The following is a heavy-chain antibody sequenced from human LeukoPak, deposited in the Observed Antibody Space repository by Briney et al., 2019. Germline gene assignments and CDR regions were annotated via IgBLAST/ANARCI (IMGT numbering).Heavy chain of an antibody. CDR2: ISSSSSYI. CDR1: GFTFSSYS. V-gene: IGHV3-21*01. D-gene: IGHD3-22*01. CDR3: AREFYYYDSSGGLRRPFDY. Sequence: GGSLRLSCAASGFTFSSYSMNWVRQAPGKGLEWVSSISSSSSYIYYADSVKGRFTISRDNAKNSLYLQMNSLRAEDTAVYYCAREFYYYDSSGGLRRPFDYWGQGTLVTVSS. J-gene: IGHJ4*02.